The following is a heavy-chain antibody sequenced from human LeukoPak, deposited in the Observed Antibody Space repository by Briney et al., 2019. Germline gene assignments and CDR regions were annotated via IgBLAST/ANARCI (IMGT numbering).Heavy chain of an antibody. J-gene: IGHJ3*02. CDR3: ASGPGGSYGPFDAFDI. CDR1: GCSFTSYW. V-gene: IGHV5-51*01. D-gene: IGHD1-26*01. CDR2: IYPGDSDT. Sequence: GGSLQISCKGSGCSFTSYWIGWVRQLPGKGLEWMGIIYPGDSDTRYSPSFQGQVTISADKSISTAYLQWSSLKASDTAMYYCASGPGGSYGPFDAFDIWGQGTMVTVSS.